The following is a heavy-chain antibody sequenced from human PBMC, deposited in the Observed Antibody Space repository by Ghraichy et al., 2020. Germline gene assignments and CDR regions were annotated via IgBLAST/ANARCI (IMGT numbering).Heavy chain of an antibody. D-gene: IGHD3-22*01. CDR3: ARDSLLYYYDSSGYYSH. Sequence: SETLSLTCTVSGGSVSSGSYYWSWIRQPPGKGLEWIGYIYYSGSTNYNPSLKSRVTISVDTSKNQFSLKLSSVTAADTAVYYCARDSLLYYYDSSGYYSHWGQGTLVTVSS. CDR2: IYYSGST. CDR1: GGSVSSGSYY. J-gene: IGHJ4*02. V-gene: IGHV4-61*01.